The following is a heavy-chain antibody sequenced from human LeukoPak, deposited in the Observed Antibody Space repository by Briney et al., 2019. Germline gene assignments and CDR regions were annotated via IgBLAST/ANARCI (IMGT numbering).Heavy chain of an antibody. CDR1: GGSISSSSYY. D-gene: IGHD2-15*01. Sequence: SETLSLTCTVSGGSISSSSYYWGWIRQPPGKGLEWIGSIYYSGSTYYNPSPKSRVTISVDTSKNQFSLKLSSVTAADTAVYYCARHWRGYCSGGSCYRMVDYWGQGTLVTVSS. V-gene: IGHV4-39*01. CDR3: ARHWRGYCSGGSCYRMVDY. CDR2: IYYSGST. J-gene: IGHJ4*02.